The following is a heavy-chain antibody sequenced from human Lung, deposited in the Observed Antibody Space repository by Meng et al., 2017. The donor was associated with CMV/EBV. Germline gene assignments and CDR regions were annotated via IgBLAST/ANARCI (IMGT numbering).Heavy chain of an antibody. CDR2: IRCSEDSA. CDR1: GFTLGSNA. Sequence: GGSXRLXCAASGFTLGSNAMAWVRQAPEKGLEWVAGIRCSEDSASYAASVKGRFTISRDTSKNTIFLQMDSLRADDTAVYFCAKRGPQTWRGEWYCDLWGRGTLVTVSS. D-gene: IGHD3-16*01. V-gene: IGHV3-23*01. J-gene: IGHJ2*01. CDR3: AKRGPQTWRGEWYCDL.